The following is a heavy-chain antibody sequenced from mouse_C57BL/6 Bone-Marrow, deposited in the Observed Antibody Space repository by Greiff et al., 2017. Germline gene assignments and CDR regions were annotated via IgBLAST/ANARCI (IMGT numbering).Heavy chain of an antibody. CDR3: ARWIYYDYDEAWFAY. CDR1: GYTFTSYW. V-gene: IGHV1-55*01. Sequence: VKLQEPGAELVKPGASVKMSCKASGYTFTSYWITWMKQRPGQGLEWIGDIYPGSGSTNYNEKFKSKATLTVDTSSSTAYMQLSSLTSEDSAVYYCARWIYYDYDEAWFAYWGQGTLVTVSA. D-gene: IGHD2-4*01. CDR2: IYPGSGST. J-gene: IGHJ3*01.